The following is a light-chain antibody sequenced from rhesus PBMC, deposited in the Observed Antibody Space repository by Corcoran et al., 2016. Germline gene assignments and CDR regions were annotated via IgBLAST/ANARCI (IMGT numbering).Light chain of an antibody. J-gene: IGKJ4*01. Sequence: DIVMTQTPLSLPITPGEPASISCRSSQSLLHSNGNTYLYWYLQKPGQSPLFLIYGGSNSASGVPDRFSGSGSGTDFTLKISKVEGEDVGVYYCVQAIAFPLTFGGGTKVERK. V-gene: IGKV2-72*01. CDR3: VQAIAFPLT. CDR2: GGS. CDR1: QSLLHSNGNTY.